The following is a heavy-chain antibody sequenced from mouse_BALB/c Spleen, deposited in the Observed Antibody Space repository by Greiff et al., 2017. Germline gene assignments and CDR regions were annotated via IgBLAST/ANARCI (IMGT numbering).Heavy chain of an antibody. CDR1: GYTFTDYY. Sequence: EVQLQQSGAELARPGASVKLSCKASGYTFTDYYMHWVKQRPEQGLEWIGWIDPENGNTIYDPKFQGKASITADTSSNTAYLQLSSLTSEDTAVYYCARKEDGYYSYWGQGTTLTVSS. CDR2: IDPENGNT. V-gene: IGHV14-1*02. J-gene: IGHJ2*01. CDR3: ARKEDGYYSY. D-gene: IGHD2-3*01.